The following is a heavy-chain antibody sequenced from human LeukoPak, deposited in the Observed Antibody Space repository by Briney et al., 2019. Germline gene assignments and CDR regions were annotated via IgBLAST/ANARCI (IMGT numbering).Heavy chain of an antibody. D-gene: IGHD4/OR15-4a*01. V-gene: IGHV3-9*02. CDR3: AKDIDTPLLTYFDY. Sequence: PGRSLRLSCADSGFSSVDDMLRSVREAPGRGGERTSGISWNSGSIGYADSAKGRFTISRDNAKNSLYLQMNSLRAEDTALYYCAKDIDTPLLTYFDYWGQGTLVTVS. CDR2: ISWNSGSI. CDR1: GFSSVDDM. J-gene: IGHJ4*02.